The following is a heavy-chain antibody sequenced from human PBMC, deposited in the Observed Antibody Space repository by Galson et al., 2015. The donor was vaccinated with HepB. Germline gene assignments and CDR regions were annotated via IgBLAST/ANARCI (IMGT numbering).Heavy chain of an antibody. J-gene: IGHJ4*02. CDR3: ARGGYSYVGIYGDDY. CDR1: GYTFTSYY. CDR2: INPSGGST. D-gene: IGHD5-18*01. Sequence: SVKVSCKASGYTFTSYYMHWVRQAPGQGLEWMGIINPSGGSTSYAQKFQGRVTMTRDTSTSTVYMELSSLRSEDTAVYYCARGGYSYVGIYGDDYWGQGTLVTVSS. V-gene: IGHV1-46*03.